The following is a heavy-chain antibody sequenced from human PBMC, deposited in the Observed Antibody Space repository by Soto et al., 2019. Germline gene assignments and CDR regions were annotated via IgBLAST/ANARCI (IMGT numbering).Heavy chain of an antibody. CDR1: GGSISSGGTGSY. Sequence: QVQLQESGPGLVKPSQTLSLTCTVSGGSISSGGTGSYWTWIRQLPRKGLEWIGYIYYTGNTYYNPSLKRRPTISIDTSENQFSLKLTSVTAADTAVYFCASGHDAYKVRYWGQGTLVTVSS. D-gene: IGHD1-1*01. CDR2: IYYTGNT. V-gene: IGHV4-31*03. J-gene: IGHJ4*02. CDR3: ASGHDAYKVRY.